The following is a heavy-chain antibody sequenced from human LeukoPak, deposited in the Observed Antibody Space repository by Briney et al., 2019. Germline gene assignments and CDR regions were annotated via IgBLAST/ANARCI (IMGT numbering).Heavy chain of an antibody. CDR1: GFTFSSYG. D-gene: IGHD6-13*01. V-gene: IGHV3-33*01. J-gene: IGHJ6*02. CDR3: ARADSSRYYYYGMDV. Sequence: GGSLRLSCAASGFTFSSYGMRWVRQAPGKGLEWVAVIWYDGSNKYYADSVKGRFTISRDNSKNTLYLQMNSLRAEDTAVYYCARADSSRYYYYGMDVWDQGTTVTVSS. CDR2: IWYDGSNK.